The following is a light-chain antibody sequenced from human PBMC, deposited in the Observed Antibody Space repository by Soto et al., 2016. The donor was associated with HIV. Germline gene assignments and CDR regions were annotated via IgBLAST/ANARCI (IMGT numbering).Light chain of an antibody. CDR2: DDS. Sequence: SYELTQPPSVSVAPGKTARITCGGNNIGSKSVSWYQQKPGRAPVLVVYDDSDRPSGIPDRFSGSNSGNTATLTISRVEAGSEADYYCQVWDTSSDVVFGGGTKLTVL. CDR3: QVWDTSSDVV. J-gene: IGLJ2*01. CDR1: NIGSKS. V-gene: IGLV3-21*03.